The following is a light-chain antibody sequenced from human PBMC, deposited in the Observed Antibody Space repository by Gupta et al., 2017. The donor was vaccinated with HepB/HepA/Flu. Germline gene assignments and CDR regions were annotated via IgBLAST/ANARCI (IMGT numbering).Light chain of an antibody. CDR3: QQYDDLPIYT. CDR1: QSVSSS. Sequence: EIVLTQSPATLSVSPGERAILSCRASQSVSSSLAWYQQKPGQAPRLLLYGASNRATGIPARFSGSGSGTEFTLTISSLESEDFAVYYCQQYDDLPIYTFGQGTKLEIK. CDR2: GAS. V-gene: IGKV3-15*01. J-gene: IGKJ2*01.